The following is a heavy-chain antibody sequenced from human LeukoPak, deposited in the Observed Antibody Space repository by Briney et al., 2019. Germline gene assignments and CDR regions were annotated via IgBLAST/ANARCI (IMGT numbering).Heavy chain of an antibody. J-gene: IGHJ4*02. CDR2: IYHSGST. Sequence: SETLSLTCAVSGGSISSSNWWSWVRQPPGKGLEWIGEIYHSGSTNYNPSLKSRVPISVDKSKNQFSLKLSSVTAADTAVYYCARDRTAAADERGFDYWGQGTLVTVSS. CDR3: ARDRTAAADERGFDY. CDR1: GGSISSSNW. D-gene: IGHD6-13*01. V-gene: IGHV4-4*02.